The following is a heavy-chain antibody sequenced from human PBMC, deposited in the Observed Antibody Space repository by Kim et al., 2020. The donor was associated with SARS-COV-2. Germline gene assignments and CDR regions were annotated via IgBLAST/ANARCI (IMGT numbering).Heavy chain of an antibody. D-gene: IGHD3-22*01. CDR3: ARVLEDYDSSGYYGDFEL. J-gene: IGHJ2*01. V-gene: IGHV4-4*07. CDR2: IYTSGNT. Sequence: SETLSLTCTVSGGSISSYYWSWIRQPAGKGLEWIGRIYTSGNTNYNPSLKSRVTMSVDTSKNQFSLKLSSVTAADTAVYYCARVLEDYDSSGYYGDFELWGRGTLVTVSS. CDR1: GGSISSYY.